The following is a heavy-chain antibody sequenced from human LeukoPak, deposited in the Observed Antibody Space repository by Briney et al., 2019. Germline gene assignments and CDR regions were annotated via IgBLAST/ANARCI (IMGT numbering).Heavy chain of an antibody. CDR2: IYYTGST. Sequence: PSETLSLTCTVSGGSISSYYWSWIRQPPGKGLEWIGYIYYTGSTNYNPSLKSRVTISVDTSKNQFSLKLSSVTAADTAVYYCARGAPIVVVPAAPFDYWGQGTLVTVSS. V-gene: IGHV4-59*01. CDR1: GGSISSYY. CDR3: ARGAPIVVVPAAPFDY. D-gene: IGHD2-2*01. J-gene: IGHJ4*02.